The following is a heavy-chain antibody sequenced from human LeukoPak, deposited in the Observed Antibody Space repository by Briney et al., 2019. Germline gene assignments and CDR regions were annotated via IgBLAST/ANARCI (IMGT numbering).Heavy chain of an antibody. CDR3: ARDRLYYYDSSHYYYTDH. D-gene: IGHD3-22*01. CDR2: IYYSGST. Sequence: PSETLSLTCTVSGGSISSSSYYWGWIRQPPGKGLEWIGSIYYSGSTYYHPSLKSRVTISVDTSKNQFSLELSSVTAADTAVYYCARDRLYYYDSSHYYYTDHWGQGTLVTVSS. CDR1: GGSISSSSYY. J-gene: IGHJ4*02. V-gene: IGHV4-39*07.